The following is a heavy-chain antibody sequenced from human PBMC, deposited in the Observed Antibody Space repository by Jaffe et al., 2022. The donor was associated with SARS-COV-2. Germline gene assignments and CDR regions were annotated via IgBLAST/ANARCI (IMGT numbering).Heavy chain of an antibody. D-gene: IGHD1-26*01. Sequence: QLQLQESGPGLVKPSETLSLTCTVSGGSISSSSYYWGWIRQPPGKGLEWIGSIYYSGSTYYNPSLKSRVTISVDTSKNQFSLKLSSVTAADTAVYYCARLWSGSYWAYWGQGTLVTVSS. CDR3: ARLWSGSYWAY. CDR1: GGSISSSSYY. CDR2: IYYSGST. J-gene: IGHJ4*02. V-gene: IGHV4-39*01.